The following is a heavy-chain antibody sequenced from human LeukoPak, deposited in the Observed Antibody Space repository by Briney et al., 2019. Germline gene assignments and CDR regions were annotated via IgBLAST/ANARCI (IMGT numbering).Heavy chain of an antibody. CDR1: GYTFTSYG. J-gene: IGHJ4*02. Sequence: ASVKVSCKASGYTFTSYGISWVRQAPGQGLEWMGWISAYNGNTNYAQKLQGRVIMTTDTSTSTAYMELRSLRSDDTAVYYCVCGRERPALGVVPFYWGQGTLVTVSS. D-gene: IGHD3-3*01. CDR2: ISAYNGNT. CDR3: VCGRERPALGVVPFY. V-gene: IGHV1-18*01.